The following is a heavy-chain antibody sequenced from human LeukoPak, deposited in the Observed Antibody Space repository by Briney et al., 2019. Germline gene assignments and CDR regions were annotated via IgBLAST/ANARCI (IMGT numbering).Heavy chain of an antibody. Sequence: SETLSLTCTVPGGSINSHYWTWIRQCPRAGLGWIGCFYISGSPTYNPSLRSRVTLSVDESKSQVSLKLTSVTGADTAVYYCASANQWLAFDSWGQGNLVTVPS. J-gene: IGHJ4*02. CDR3: ASANQWLAFDS. CDR1: GGSINSHY. D-gene: IGHD6-19*01. V-gene: IGHV4-4*08. CDR2: FYISGSP.